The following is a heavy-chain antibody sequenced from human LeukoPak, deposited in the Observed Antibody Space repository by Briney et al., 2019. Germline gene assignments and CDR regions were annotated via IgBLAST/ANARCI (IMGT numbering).Heavy chain of an antibody. CDR3: ARDRAAAGYFDC. CDR1: GFTFSSYA. D-gene: IGHD6-13*01. CDR2: IYSGGST. Sequence: GGSLRLSCAASGFTFSSYAMTWVRQAPGKGLEWVSVIYSGGSTYYADSVKGRFTISRDNSKNTLYLQMNSLRAEDTAVYYCARDRAAAGYFDCRGQGTLVTVSS. V-gene: IGHV3-53*01. J-gene: IGHJ4*02.